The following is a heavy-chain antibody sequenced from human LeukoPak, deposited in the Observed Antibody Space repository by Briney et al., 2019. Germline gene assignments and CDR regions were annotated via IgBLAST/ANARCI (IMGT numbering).Heavy chain of an antibody. D-gene: IGHD3-10*01. J-gene: IGHJ3*02. CDR1: GGTFSSYA. CDR2: IIPIFGTA. V-gene: IGHV1-69*06. CDR3: ARVARRRGVITTPPVAFDI. Sequence: ASVKVSCKASGGTFSSYAISWVRQAPGQGLEWMGGIIPIFGTANYAQKFQGRVTITADKSTSTAYMELSSLRSEDTAVYYCARVARRRGVITTPPVAFDIWGQGTMVTVSS.